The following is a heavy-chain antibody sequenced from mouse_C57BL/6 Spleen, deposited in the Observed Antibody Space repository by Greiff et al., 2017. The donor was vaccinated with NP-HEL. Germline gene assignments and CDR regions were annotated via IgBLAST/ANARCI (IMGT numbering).Heavy chain of an antibody. V-gene: IGHV3-6*01. CDR3: AREGPYYFDY. J-gene: IGHJ2*01. CDR1: GYSITSGYY. CDR2: ISYDGSN. Sequence: ESGPGLVKPSQSLSLTCSVTGYSITSGYYWNWIRQFPGNKLEWMGYISYDGSNNYNPSLKNRISITRDTSKNQFFLKLNSVTTEDTATYYCAREGPYYFDYWGQGTTLIVSS.